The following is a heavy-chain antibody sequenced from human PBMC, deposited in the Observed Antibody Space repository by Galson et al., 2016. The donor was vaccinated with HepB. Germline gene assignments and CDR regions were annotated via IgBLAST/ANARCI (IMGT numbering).Heavy chain of an antibody. CDR1: GSTFSIYG. D-gene: IGHD1-14*01. Sequence: SVKVSCKASGSTFSIYGISWVRQAPGQGHEWMGWISDYNGNTNYAQNLQGRVTVTTDRSTNTAYLELRSLRSDDTALYYCASITPDYSFDYWGQGTLVTVSS. V-gene: IGHV1-18*01. CDR2: ISDYNGNT. CDR3: ASITPDYSFDY. J-gene: IGHJ4*02.